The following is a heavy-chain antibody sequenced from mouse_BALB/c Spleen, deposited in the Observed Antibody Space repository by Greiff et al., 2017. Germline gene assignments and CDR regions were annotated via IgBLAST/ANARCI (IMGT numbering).Heavy chain of an antibody. Sequence: EVQVVESGGGLVKPGGSLKLSCAASGFTFSSYTMSWVRQTPEKRLEWVATISSGGSYTYYPDSVKGRFTISRDNAKNTLYLQMSSLKSEDTAMYYCTRVWDDAMDYWGQGTSVTVSS. CDR3: TRVWDDAMDY. D-gene: IGHD4-1*01. V-gene: IGHV5-6-4*01. CDR2: ISSGGSYT. J-gene: IGHJ4*01. CDR1: GFTFSSYT.